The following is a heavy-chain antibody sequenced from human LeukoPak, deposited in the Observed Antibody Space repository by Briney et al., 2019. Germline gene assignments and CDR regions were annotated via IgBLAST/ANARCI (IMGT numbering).Heavy chain of an antibody. Sequence: ASVKVSCKASGYTFTSYAMHWVRQAPGKGLEWMGGFDPEDGETIYAQKFQGRVTMTEDTSTDTAYMELSSLRSEDTAVYYCATDLTQYQLLNYGMDVWGQGTTVTVSS. J-gene: IGHJ6*02. V-gene: IGHV1-24*01. CDR1: GYTFTSYA. CDR3: ATDLTQYQLLNYGMDV. D-gene: IGHD2-2*01. CDR2: FDPEDGET.